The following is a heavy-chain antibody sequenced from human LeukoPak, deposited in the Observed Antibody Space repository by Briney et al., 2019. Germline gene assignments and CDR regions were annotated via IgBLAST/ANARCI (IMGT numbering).Heavy chain of an antibody. V-gene: IGHV3-30*04. Sequence: GGSLRLSCAASGFTFSSYAMHWVRQAPGKGLEWVAVISYDGSNKYYADSVKGRFTISRDNSKNTLYLQMNSLRAEDTAVYYCARTSTTGRGAFDIWGQGTMVTVSS. CDR2: ISYDGSNK. D-gene: IGHD2/OR15-2a*01. CDR3: ARTSTTGRGAFDI. J-gene: IGHJ3*02. CDR1: GFTFSSYA.